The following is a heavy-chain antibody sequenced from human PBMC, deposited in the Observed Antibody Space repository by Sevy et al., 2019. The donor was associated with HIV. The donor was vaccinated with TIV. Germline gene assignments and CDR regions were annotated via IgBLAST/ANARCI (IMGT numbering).Heavy chain of an antibody. CDR3: ARLYDPRGRMEIDP. CDR1: GGSISTHS. Sequence: SETLSLTCTFSGGSISTHSWSWIRRPPGKGLEWIGYMYYSGSTNYNPSLKSRVTMSMDASKNQFSLNLSSVTAADTAVYYCARLYDPRGRMEIDPWGQGTLVTVSS. J-gene: IGHJ5*02. D-gene: IGHD3-3*01. CDR2: MYYSGST. V-gene: IGHV4-59*11.